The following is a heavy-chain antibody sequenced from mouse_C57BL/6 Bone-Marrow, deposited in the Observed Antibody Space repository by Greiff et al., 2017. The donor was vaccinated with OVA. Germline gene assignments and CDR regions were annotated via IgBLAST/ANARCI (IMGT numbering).Heavy chain of an antibody. CDR3: TKVGVYYGNGYPYWYFDV. J-gene: IGHJ1*03. Sequence: VQLQQSGDELVRPGASVTLSCKASGYTFTDYEMHWVKQTPVHGLEWIGAIDPETGGTAYNQKFKGKAILTADKSSSTAYMELRSLTSEDSAVYYCTKVGVYYGNGYPYWYFDVWGTGTTVTVSS. D-gene: IGHD2-1*01. V-gene: IGHV1-15*01. CDR1: GYTFTDYE. CDR2: IDPETGGT.